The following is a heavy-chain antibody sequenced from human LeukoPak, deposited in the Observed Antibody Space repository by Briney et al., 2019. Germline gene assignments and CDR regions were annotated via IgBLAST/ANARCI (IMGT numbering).Heavy chain of an antibody. J-gene: IGHJ5*02. V-gene: IGHV4-59*08. CDR1: GGSISSYY. Sequence: SETLSLTCTVSGGSISSYYWSWIRQPPGKGLEWIGYIYYSGSTNYNPSLKSRVTISVDTSKNQFSLKLSSVTATDTAVYYCARLLWFGELLQKGFDPWGQGTLVTVSS. CDR2: IYYSGST. CDR3: ARLLWFGELLQKGFDP. D-gene: IGHD3-10*01.